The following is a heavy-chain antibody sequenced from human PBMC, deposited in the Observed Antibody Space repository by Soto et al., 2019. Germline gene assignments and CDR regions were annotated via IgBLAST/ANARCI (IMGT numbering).Heavy chain of an antibody. V-gene: IGHV3-74*01. CDR3: ARDWSEGYGIYYYYYGMDV. Sequence: EVQLVESGGGLVQPGGSLRLSCAASGFTFSSYWMHWVRQAPGKGLVWVSRINSDGSSTSYADSVKGRFTISRDNAKNLLYLQMNSLRAEDTAVYYCARDWSEGYGIYYYYYGMDVWGQGTTVTVSS. CDR2: INSDGSST. CDR1: GFTFSSYW. D-gene: IGHD5-18*01. J-gene: IGHJ6*02.